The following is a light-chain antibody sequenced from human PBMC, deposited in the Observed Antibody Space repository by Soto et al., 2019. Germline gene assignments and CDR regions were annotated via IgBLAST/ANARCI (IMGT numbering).Light chain of an antibody. CDR2: RAS. Sequence: EIVMTQSPATLSVSPGERVSLSCIARQSVHINLACYQQKTGQALRFLISRASTRAPGIPARFSSSGSGTQFTLAISRLLSEEFAVYYCQQYNTWPYTFCQGTKLEIK. V-gene: IGKV3-15*01. CDR3: QQYNTWPYT. J-gene: IGKJ2*01. CDR1: QSVHIN.